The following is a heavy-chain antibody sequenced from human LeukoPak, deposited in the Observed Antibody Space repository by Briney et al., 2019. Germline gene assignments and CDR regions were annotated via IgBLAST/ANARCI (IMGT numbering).Heavy chain of an antibody. Sequence: GGSLRLSCAASGFTFSSYAMSWVRQAPGKGLEWVSAISGSGGSTYYADSVKGRFTISRDNSKNTLYLQMNSLRAEDTAVYYCAKAIRGNPLADYDYWGQGILVTVSS. CDR1: GFTFSSYA. J-gene: IGHJ4*02. CDR2: ISGSGGST. V-gene: IGHV3-23*01. D-gene: IGHD1-26*01. CDR3: AKAIRGNPLADYDY.